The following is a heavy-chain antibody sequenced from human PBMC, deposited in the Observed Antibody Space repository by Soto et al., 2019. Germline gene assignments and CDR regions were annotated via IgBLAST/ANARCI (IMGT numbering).Heavy chain of an antibody. Sequence: GGSLRLSCAASGFTLSAYAMSWVRQAPGKGLEWVSVISGSGDATYYADSVRGRLTISRDNSMNTLYLDMYSLRAEDTAVYFCAKAQEASGNVNSYFDTWGQGTLVNVSS. CDR3: AKAQEASGNVNSYFDT. D-gene: IGHD2-15*01. CDR2: ISGSGDAT. J-gene: IGHJ4*02. V-gene: IGHV3-23*01. CDR1: GFTLSAYA.